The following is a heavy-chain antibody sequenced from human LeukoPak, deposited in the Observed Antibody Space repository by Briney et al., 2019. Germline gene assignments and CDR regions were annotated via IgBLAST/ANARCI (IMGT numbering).Heavy chain of an antibody. J-gene: IGHJ6*02. CDR1: GFTFSSYG. CDR2: IWYDGSNK. V-gene: IGHV3-33*01. CDR3: ARGPSLGELSPLPYYYYYGMDV. Sequence: GGSLRLSCAASGFTFSSYGMHWVRQAPGKGLEWVAVIWYDGSNKYYADSVKGRFTISRDNSKNTLYPQMNSLRAEDTAVYYCARGPSLGELSPLPYYYYYGMDVWGQGTTVTVSS. D-gene: IGHD3-16*02.